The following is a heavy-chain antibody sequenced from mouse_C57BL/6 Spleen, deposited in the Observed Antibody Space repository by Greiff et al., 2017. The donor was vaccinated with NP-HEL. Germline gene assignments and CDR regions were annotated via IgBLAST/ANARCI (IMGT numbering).Heavy chain of an antibody. CDR1: GYTFTSYG. V-gene: IGHV1-81*01. CDR2: IYPRSGNT. J-gene: IGHJ2*01. CDR3: ARYYYGSSYYFDY. Sequence: QVQLQQSGAELARPGASVKLSCKASGYTFTSYGISWVKQRTGQGLEWIGEIYPRSGNTYYNEKFKGKATLTADKSSSTAYMELRSLTSEDFAVYFCARYYYGSSYYFDYWGQGTTLTVSS. D-gene: IGHD1-1*01.